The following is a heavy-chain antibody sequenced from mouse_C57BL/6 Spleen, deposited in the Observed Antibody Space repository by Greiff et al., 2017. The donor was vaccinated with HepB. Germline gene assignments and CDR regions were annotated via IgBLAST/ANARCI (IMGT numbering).Heavy chain of an antibody. CDR1: GYTFTGYW. D-gene: IGHD1-1*01. CDR3: ARGGYYGSSYGGIYYAMDY. Sequence: QVQLQQSGAELMKPGASVKLSCKATGYTFTGYWIEWVKQRPGHGLEWIGEILPGSGSTNYNEKLKGKATFTADTSSNTAYMQLSSLTTEDSAIYYCARGGYYGSSYGGIYYAMDYWGQGTSVTVSS. V-gene: IGHV1-9*01. J-gene: IGHJ4*01. CDR2: ILPGSGST.